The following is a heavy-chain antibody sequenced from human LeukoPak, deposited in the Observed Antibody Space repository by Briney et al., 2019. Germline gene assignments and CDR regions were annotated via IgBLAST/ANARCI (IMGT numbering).Heavy chain of an antibody. J-gene: IGHJ4*02. CDR2: ISYDGSNK. D-gene: IGHD1-26*01. CDR1: GFTFSSYG. V-gene: IGHV3-30*18. CDR3: AKAQTQIVGATLDY. Sequence: PGGSLRLSCAASGFTFSSYGMHWVRQAPGKGLEWVAVISYDGSNKYYADSVKGRFTISRDNSKNTLYLQMNSLRAEDTAEYYCAKAQTQIVGATLDYWGQGTLVTVSS.